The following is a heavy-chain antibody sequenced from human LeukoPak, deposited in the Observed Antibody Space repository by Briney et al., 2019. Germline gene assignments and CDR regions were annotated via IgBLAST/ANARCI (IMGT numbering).Heavy chain of an antibody. V-gene: IGHV3-74*01. CDR2: IDRDGNIT. CDR3: ARISYDSSGYYDY. CDR1: GFTFSVYY. Sequence: GGSLRLSCEASGFTFSVYYMHWVRQAPGQGLVWVSRIDRDGNITSYADSVKGRFTISRDNAKNTLYLQMNSLRAEDTALYYCARISYDSSGYYDYWGQGTLVTVSS. D-gene: IGHD3-22*01. J-gene: IGHJ4*02.